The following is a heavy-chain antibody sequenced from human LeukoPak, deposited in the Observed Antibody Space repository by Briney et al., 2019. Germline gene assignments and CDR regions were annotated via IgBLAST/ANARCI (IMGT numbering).Heavy chain of an antibody. V-gene: IGHV3-7*03. D-gene: IGHD3-16*01. CDR3: AKDSLGGSQPV. CDR1: GFTFTGYW. CDR2: IKQDGSQE. Sequence: GGSLSLSCAASGFTFTGYWMSWVRQAPGKGLEWVAHIKQDGSQEYYVDSVKGRFTISRDNAKNSLYLQMNSLRAEDTALYYCAKDSLGGSQPVWGQGTLVTVSS. J-gene: IGHJ4*02.